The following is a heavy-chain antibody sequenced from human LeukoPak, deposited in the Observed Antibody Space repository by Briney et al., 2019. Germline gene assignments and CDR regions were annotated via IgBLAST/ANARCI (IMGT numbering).Heavy chain of an antibody. CDR1: GFTFSSYW. CDR3: ARVGPEGVRYFDWLNFDY. J-gene: IGHJ4*02. CDR2: IKQDGSEK. D-gene: IGHD3-9*01. V-gene: IGHV3-7*01. Sequence: GGSLRLSCAASGFTFSSYWMSWVRQAPGKGLEWAANIKQDGSEKYYVDSVKGRFTISRDNAKNSLYLQMNSLRAEDTAVYYCARVGPEGVRYFDWLNFDYWGQGTLVTVSS.